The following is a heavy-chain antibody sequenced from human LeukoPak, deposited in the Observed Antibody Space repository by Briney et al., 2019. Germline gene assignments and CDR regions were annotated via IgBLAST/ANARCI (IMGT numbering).Heavy chain of an antibody. CDR3: VTRLCSISACRASSYLSFDV. J-gene: IGHJ6*04. CDR1: GYTFSSYW. Sequence: PGGSLRLSCAASGYTFSSYWMSWVRRAPGKGLEWAANIKQDGSEKYYVDSVKGRFTISRDNAKNSLYLQLNSLRAEDTAVYYCVTRLCSISACRASSYLSFDVWGKGTTVTVSS. D-gene: IGHD3-10*02. V-gene: IGHV3-7*01. CDR2: IKQDGSEK.